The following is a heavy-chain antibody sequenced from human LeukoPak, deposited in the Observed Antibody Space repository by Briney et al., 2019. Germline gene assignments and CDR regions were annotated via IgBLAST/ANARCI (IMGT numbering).Heavy chain of an antibody. Sequence: PPGGSLRLSCAASGFPFSTHSLNWVRQAPGKGLEWVANINEDGGERHYVDSVKGRFTISRDNAKNSLYLQMNSLRAEDTAVYYCARGGNLENWGGGTLVTVSS. J-gene: IGHJ4*02. CDR1: GFPFSTHS. D-gene: IGHD1-14*01. V-gene: IGHV3-7*01. CDR3: ARGGNLEN. CDR2: INEDGGER.